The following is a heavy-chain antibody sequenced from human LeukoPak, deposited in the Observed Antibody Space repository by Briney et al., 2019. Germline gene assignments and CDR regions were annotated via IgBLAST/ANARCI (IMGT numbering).Heavy chain of an antibody. CDR2: MNPNSGNT. J-gene: IGHJ6*02. D-gene: IGHD3-9*01. Sequence: ASVKVSCKASGYTFTSYDINWVRQATGQGLEWMGWMNPNSGNTGYAQKFQDRVTMTRNTSISTAYMELSSLRSEDTAVYYCARGYYDILNGPPEKYGMDVWGQGTTVTVSS. CDR1: GYTFTSYD. CDR3: ARGYYDILNGPPEKYGMDV. V-gene: IGHV1-8*01.